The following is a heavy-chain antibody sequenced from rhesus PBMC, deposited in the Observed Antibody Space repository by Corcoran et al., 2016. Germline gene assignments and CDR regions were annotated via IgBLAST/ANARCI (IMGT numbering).Heavy chain of an antibody. D-gene: IGHD4-23*01. Sequence: QVQLVQSGAEIKQPGASVKLSCKASGYTFTSYYMHWVRQAPGQGLEWIGLISPYNGNKRYAQNFQGRVTITTDTSTSTGYMELSSLRSEDTAVYYCARGKNEYSNYFDYWGQGVLVTVSS. J-gene: IGHJ4*01. CDR1: GYTFTSYY. V-gene: IGHV1-180*01. CDR3: ARGKNEYSNYFDY. CDR2: ISPYNGNK.